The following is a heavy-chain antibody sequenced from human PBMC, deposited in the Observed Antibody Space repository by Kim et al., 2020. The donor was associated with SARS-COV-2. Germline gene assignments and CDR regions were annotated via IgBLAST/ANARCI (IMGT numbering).Heavy chain of an antibody. CDR2: IIPIFGTA. CDR1: GGTFSSYA. Sequence: SVKVSCKASGGTFSSYAISWVRQAPGQGLEWMGGIIPIFGTANYAQKFQGRVTITADESTSTAYMELSSLRSEDTAVYYCARAPYYYDSSGYLFDYWGQGTLVTVSS. CDR3: ARAPYYYDSSGYLFDY. V-gene: IGHV1-69*13. J-gene: IGHJ4*02. D-gene: IGHD3-22*01.